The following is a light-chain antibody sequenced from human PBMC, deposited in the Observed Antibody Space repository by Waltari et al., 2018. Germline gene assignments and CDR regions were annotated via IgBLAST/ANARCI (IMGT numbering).Light chain of an antibody. CDR1: SSNIVAGYD. J-gene: IGLJ2*01. CDR2: GNS. CDR3: QSYDSSLSGSTV. V-gene: IGLV1-40*01. Sequence: QSVLTQPPSVSGAPGQRVTISCTGSSSNIVAGYDVHWYQQLPGTAPNLIIYGNSNRPSGVPDRFSGSKSGTSASLAITGLQAEDEADYYCQSYDSSLSGSTVFGGGTKLTVL.